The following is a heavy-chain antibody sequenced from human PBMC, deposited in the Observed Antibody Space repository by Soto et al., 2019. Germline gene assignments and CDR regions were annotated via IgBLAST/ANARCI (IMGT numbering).Heavy chain of an antibody. D-gene: IGHD3-22*01. Sequence: ASVKVSCKASGYTFTSYGISWVRQAPGQGLEWMGWISAYIGNTNYAQKLQGRVTMTTDTSTSTAYMELRSLRSDDTAVYYCARHYYYDAPRWFDPWGQGTLVTVSS. CDR1: GYTFTSYG. V-gene: IGHV1-18*01. CDR2: ISAYIGNT. CDR3: ARHYYYDAPRWFDP. J-gene: IGHJ5*02.